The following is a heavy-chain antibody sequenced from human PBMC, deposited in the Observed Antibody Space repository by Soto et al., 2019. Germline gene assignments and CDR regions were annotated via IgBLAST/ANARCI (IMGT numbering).Heavy chain of an antibody. D-gene: IGHD3-3*01. Sequence: ASVKVSCKASGYTFSSYGISWGRQAPGQGLEWMGWISAYNGNTNYAQKLQGRVTMTTDTSTSTAYMELRSLRSDDTAVYYCARADSYYTIFGVVIKDYYYYMDVWGKGTTVTVSS. CDR2: ISAYNGNT. J-gene: IGHJ6*03. CDR1: GYTFSSYG. CDR3: ARADSYYTIFGVVIKDYYYYMDV. V-gene: IGHV1-18*01.